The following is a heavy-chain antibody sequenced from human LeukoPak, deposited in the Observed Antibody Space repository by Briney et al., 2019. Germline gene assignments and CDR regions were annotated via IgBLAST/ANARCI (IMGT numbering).Heavy chain of an antibody. Sequence: PETLSLTCTVSGGAITSYTWRCVCQPAGGRVGCIGRIYSSGSTNYNPSLKSRVSMSVDTSKNQFSLKLTSVTAADTAVYYCARGGKATVVTMWGQGILVTVSS. CDR2: IYSSGST. CDR3: ARGGKATVVTM. CDR1: GGAITSYT. D-gene: IGHD4-23*01. V-gene: IGHV4-4*07. J-gene: IGHJ4*02.